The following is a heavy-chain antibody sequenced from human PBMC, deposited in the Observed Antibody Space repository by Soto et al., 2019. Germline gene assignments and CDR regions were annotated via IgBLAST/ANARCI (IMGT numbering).Heavy chain of an antibody. CDR2: FTSGGST. CDR3: ASGTESSGYCCFGF. CDR1: GFTFSSYS. D-gene: IGHD3-22*01. J-gene: IGHJ4*02. Sequence: SLRLSCAASGFTFSSYSMTWVRQVPGKGLQWVSTFTSGGSTFYADSVKGRFTISRDNSKNTLYLQMNSLRTEDTAVYYCASGTESSGYCCFGFWGQGTLVTVSS. V-gene: IGHV3-23*01.